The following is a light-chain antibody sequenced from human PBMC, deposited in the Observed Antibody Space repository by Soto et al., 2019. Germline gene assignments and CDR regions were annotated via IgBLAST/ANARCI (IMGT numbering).Light chain of an antibody. CDR1: QSISSW. CDR3: QHYNSYWT. CDR2: KAS. Sequence: DIQMTQSPSTLSASVGDRVTITCRASQSISSWLAWYQQKPGKPPNLLIYKASSIESGVQSRFSGSGSGTEFTLTISSLQPDDFASYYRQHYNSYWTFGQGTKVEIK. J-gene: IGKJ1*01. V-gene: IGKV1-5*03.